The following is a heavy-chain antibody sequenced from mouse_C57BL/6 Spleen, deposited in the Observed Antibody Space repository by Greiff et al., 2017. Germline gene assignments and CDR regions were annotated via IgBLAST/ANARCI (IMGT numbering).Heavy chain of an antibody. Sequence: EVHLVESGGGLVQPGESLKLSCESNEYEFPSHDMSWVRKTPEKRLELVAAINSDGGSTYHPDTMERRFIISRDNTKKTLYLQMSRLKSEDTALYYCARQNGSSSYWYFDVWGTGTTVTVSS. CDR1: EYEFPSHD. CDR2: INSDGGST. V-gene: IGHV5-2*01. D-gene: IGHD1-1*01. J-gene: IGHJ1*03. CDR3: ARQNGSSSYWYFDV.